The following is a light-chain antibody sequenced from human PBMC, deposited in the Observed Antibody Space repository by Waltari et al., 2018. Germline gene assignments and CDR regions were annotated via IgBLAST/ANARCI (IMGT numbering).Light chain of an antibody. CDR1: QTIGLS. V-gene: IGKV3-15*01. J-gene: IGKJ1*01. CDR2: GAS. CDR3: QQYNNWPPGT. Sequence: ETVVTQSPATLSVSPGERVTISCRTSQTIGLSLAWYQQKPGQAPRLVIYGASIRATGIPARFSGSGSETEFALTISGLQSEDFAVYYCQQYNNWPPGTFGQGTKVEI.